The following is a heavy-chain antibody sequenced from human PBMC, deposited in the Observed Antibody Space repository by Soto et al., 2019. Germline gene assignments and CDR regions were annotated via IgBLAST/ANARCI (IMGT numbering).Heavy chain of an antibody. CDR3: AMTYDFWSGYRETYYYYGMDV. J-gene: IGHJ6*02. D-gene: IGHD3-3*01. V-gene: IGHV1-69*12. CDR2: IIPIFGTA. CDR1: GGTFSSYA. Sequence: QVQLVQSGAEVKKPGSSVKVSCKASGGTFSSYAISWVRQAPGQGLEWMGGIIPIFGTANYAQKFQGRVTITADESTSTAYMELSSLRSEDTAVYYCAMTYDFWSGYRETYYYYGMDVWGQGTTVTVSS.